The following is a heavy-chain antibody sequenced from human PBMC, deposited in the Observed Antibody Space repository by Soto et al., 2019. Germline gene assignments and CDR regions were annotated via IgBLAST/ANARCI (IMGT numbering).Heavy chain of an antibody. CDR3: ARGVGATTYFDY. CDR2: ISGSGGST. CDR1: GFTFSSYA. J-gene: IGHJ4*02. Sequence: GGSLRLSCAASGFTFSSYAMSWVRQAPGKGLEWVSAISGSGGSTYYADSVKGRFTISRDNSKNTLYLQMNSLRAEDTAVYYCARGVGATTYFDYWGQGTLVTVSS. V-gene: IGHV3-23*01. D-gene: IGHD1-26*01.